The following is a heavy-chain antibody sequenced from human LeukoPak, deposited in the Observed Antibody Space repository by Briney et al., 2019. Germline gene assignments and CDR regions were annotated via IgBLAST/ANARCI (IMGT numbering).Heavy chain of an antibody. CDR1: GYSFTSYW. J-gene: IGHJ4*02. V-gene: IGHV5-51*01. CDR3: ARRLAWQTFDY. D-gene: IGHD5-12*01. Sequence: GESLKISCKGFGYSFTSYWIGWVRQLPGKGLEWMGIIYPRDSDTRYSPSFEGQVTISADKSISTAYLQLSSLKASDTAMYYCARRLAWQTFDYWGQGTLVTVSS. CDR2: IYPRDSDT.